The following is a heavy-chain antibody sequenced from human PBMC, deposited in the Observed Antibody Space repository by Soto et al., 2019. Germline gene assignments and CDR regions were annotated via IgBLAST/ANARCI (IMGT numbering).Heavy chain of an antibody. V-gene: IGHV1-18*01. CDR2: NSAYNGNT. J-gene: IGHJ6*02. CDR3: ARDQGRIQLWSTLQGYCYYGMDV. CDR1: GYTFTSYG. D-gene: IGHD5-18*01. Sequence: ASVKVSCKASGYTFTSYGISWVRQAPGQGLQWMGWNSAYNGNTNCAQKLQGRVTMTTDTSTSTAYMELRSLRSDDTAVYYCARDQGRIQLWSTLQGYCYYGMDVWG.